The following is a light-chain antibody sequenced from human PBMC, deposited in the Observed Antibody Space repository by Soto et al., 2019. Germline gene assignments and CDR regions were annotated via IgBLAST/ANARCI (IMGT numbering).Light chain of an antibody. V-gene: IGLV2-11*01. J-gene: IGLJ1*01. CDR3: CSYEGSYSYV. CDR2: DVR. Sequence: QSALTQPRSVSGSPGQSVSISCTGTKSDVGNYNYVSWYQHHPGKAPKLIIYDVRKRPSGVPDRFSASKSGNPASLTISGLQADDEAEYYCCSYEGSYSYVFGPGTKVTVL. CDR1: KSDVGNYNY.